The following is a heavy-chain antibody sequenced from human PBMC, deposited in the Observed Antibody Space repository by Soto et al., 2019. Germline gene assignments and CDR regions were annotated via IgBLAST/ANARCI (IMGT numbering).Heavy chain of an antibody. Sequence: QVQLVQSGAEVKKPGASVKVSCKASGYTFTSYGISWVRQAPGQGLEWMGWISAYNGNTNYAQKLQGRVTMTTDTSTSTAYMELRSLRFDDTAVYYCARDTLRGRWFGELWLDYCGQGTLVTVSS. J-gene: IGHJ4*02. CDR2: ISAYNGNT. CDR3: ARDTLRGRWFGELWLDY. CDR1: GYTFTSYG. V-gene: IGHV1-18*04. D-gene: IGHD3-10*01.